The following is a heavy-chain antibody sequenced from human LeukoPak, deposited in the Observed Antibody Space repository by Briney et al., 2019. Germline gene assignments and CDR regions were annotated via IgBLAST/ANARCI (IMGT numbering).Heavy chain of an antibody. CDR2: IYSGGST. CDR3: ARGGDSSGYWPLGYMDV. Sequence: PGGSLRLSCAASGFTVSSNSMSWVRQAPGKGLEWVSVIYSGGSTYYADSLKGRLTISRDNSKNTLYLQMNSLRAEDTAVYYCARGGDSSGYWPLGYMDVWGKGTTVTVSS. CDR1: GFTVSSNS. J-gene: IGHJ6*03. V-gene: IGHV3-53*01. D-gene: IGHD3-22*01.